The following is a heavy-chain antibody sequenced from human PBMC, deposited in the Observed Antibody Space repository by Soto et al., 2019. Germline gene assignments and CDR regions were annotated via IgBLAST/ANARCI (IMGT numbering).Heavy chain of an antibody. V-gene: IGHV1-18*01. CDR1: GYTFTSYG. J-gene: IGHJ4*02. D-gene: IGHD2-8*01. Sequence: QVQLVQSGAEVKKPGASVKVSCKASGYTFTSYGISWVRQAPGQGLEWMGWISAYNGNTNYAQKLQGRVTMTTDTSTSTAYMELRSLRSDDTAVYYCARVSRQLKDIVLMVYEWERDYWGQGTLVTVSS. CDR3: ARVSRQLKDIVLMVYEWERDY. CDR2: ISAYNGNT.